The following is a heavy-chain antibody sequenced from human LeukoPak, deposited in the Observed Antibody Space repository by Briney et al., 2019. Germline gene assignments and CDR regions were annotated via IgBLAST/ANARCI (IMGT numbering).Heavy chain of an antibody. CDR1: GFTFDDYG. D-gene: IGHD6-13*01. Sequence: GGSLRLSCAASGFTFDDYGMSWVRQAPGKGLEWVSGINWNGGSTGYADSVKGRFTISRDNAKNSLYLQMNSLRAEDTALYYCARRDLYSSSGRWGDYYYYYYMDVWGKGTTVTVSS. J-gene: IGHJ6*03. V-gene: IGHV3-20*04. CDR2: INWNGGST. CDR3: ARRDLYSSSGRWGDYYYYYYMDV.